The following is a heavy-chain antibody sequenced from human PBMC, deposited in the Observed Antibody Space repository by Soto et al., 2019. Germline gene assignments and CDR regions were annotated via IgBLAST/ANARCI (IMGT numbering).Heavy chain of an antibody. CDR1: GFTFSSYG. V-gene: IGHV3-33*01. CDR3: ARVGGDSSGYFIPFDY. J-gene: IGHJ4*02. D-gene: IGHD3-22*01. Sequence: GGSLRLSCAASGFTFSSYGMHWVRQAPGKGLEWVAVIWYDGSNKYYADSVKGRFTISRDNSKNTLYLQMNSLRAEDTAVYYCARVGGDSSGYFIPFDYWGQGTLVTVSS. CDR2: IWYDGSNK.